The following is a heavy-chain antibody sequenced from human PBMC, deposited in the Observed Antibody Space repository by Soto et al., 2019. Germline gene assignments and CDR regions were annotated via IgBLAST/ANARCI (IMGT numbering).Heavy chain of an antibody. CDR3: AKDGGWSLAVAGPFDY. CDR1: GSTFSSDD. J-gene: IGHJ4*02. Sequence: GGSLRLSCVASGSTFSSDDMSWVRQAPGRGLEWVSGISDSGGSTYYADSVKGRFTISRDNAKNTLYLQMKSLRVEDTALYYCAKDGGWSLAVAGPFDYWGPGTQVTVSS. D-gene: IGHD6-19*01. V-gene: IGHV3-23*01. CDR2: ISDSGGST.